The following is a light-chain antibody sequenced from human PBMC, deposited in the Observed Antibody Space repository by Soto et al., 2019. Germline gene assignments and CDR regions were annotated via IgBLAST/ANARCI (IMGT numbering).Light chain of an antibody. CDR2: GAS. CDR1: QSVSSSY. V-gene: IGKV3-20*01. CDR3: QQYGSSPLT. Sequence: EIVLTQSPGTLSLSPGERATLSCRASQSVSSSYLGWYQQKPGQAPRLLLYGASSRVTGIPDGFSGSGSGTDFTLTISRLEPEDFAVYSCQQYGSSPLTFGGGTKVEIK. J-gene: IGKJ4*01.